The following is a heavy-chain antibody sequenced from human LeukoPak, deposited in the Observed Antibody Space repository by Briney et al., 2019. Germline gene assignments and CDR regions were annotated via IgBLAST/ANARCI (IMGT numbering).Heavy chain of an antibody. CDR2: IEEHGSQK. J-gene: IGHJ3*02. CDR3: ARILRLHTPRASDI. D-gene: IGHD5-24*01. CDR1: GFTLSSYW. V-gene: IGHV3-7*05. Sequence: GGSLRLSCAASGFTLSSYWMSWVRQAPGKGLEWVANIEEHGSQKYYVDSVKGRFTISRDNAQNSLFLQMNSLRAEDTALYYCARILRLHTPRASDIWGQGTMVTVSS.